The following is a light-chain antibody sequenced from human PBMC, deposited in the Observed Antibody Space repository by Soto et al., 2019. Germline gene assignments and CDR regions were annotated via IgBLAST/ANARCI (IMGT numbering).Light chain of an antibody. J-gene: IGKJ5*01. Sequence: EIVLTQSPATLSLSPGERATLHCRASHSVSSHLAWYQQKPGQAPRLLIYDASNRATGIPARFSGSGSGTDFTLTISSLEPEDVAVYYCQQRSNWPPITFGQGTRLEIK. V-gene: IGKV3-11*01. CDR3: QQRSNWPPIT. CDR1: HSVSSH. CDR2: DAS.